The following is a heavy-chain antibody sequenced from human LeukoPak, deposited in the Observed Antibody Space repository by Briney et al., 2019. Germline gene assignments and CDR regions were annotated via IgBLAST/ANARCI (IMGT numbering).Heavy chain of an antibody. CDR2: INHSGST. Sequence: SETLSLTCAVYGGSFSGYYWSWIRQPPGKGLEWIGAINHSGSTNYNPSLKSRVTISVDTSKNQFSLKLSSVTAADTAVYYCASGYSGSFTGNYYYYMDVWGKGTTVTVSS. V-gene: IGHV4-34*01. D-gene: IGHD1-26*01. CDR1: GGSFSGYY. CDR3: ASGYSGSFTGNYYYYMDV. J-gene: IGHJ6*03.